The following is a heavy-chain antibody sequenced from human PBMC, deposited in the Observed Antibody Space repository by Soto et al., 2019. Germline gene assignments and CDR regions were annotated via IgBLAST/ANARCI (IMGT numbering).Heavy chain of an antibody. CDR3: ARVPYYGSGGDGPYFFDY. D-gene: IGHD2-15*01. J-gene: IGHJ4*02. V-gene: IGHV4-39*01. CDR1: GDSITKSLYY. CDR2: IYYAGNA. Sequence: WETLSLTCTVSGDSITKSLYYWAWVRQTPGKGLEWIASIYYAGNAYYNPSLQSRVTISVDASKNQFSLELQSVTAADSAVYYCARVPYYGSGGDGPYFFDYWGQGTLVTVSS.